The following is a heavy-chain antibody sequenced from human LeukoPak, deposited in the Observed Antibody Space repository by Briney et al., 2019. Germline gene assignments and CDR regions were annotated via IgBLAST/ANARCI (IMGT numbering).Heavy chain of an antibody. J-gene: IGHJ5*02. V-gene: IGHV4-61*02. CDR1: GGSISSGSYY. CDR3: AVAVAPRNNWLDP. Sequence: KSSETLSLTCTVSGGSISSGSYYWSWIRQPAGKGLEWIGRIYTSGSTNYNPSLKSRVTMSVDTSKNQFSLKLNSVTAADTAVYYCAVAVAPRNNWLDPWGQGTLVTVSS. CDR2: IYTSGST. D-gene: IGHD6-19*01.